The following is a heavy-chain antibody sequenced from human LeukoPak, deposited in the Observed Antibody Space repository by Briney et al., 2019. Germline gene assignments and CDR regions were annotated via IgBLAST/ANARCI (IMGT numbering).Heavy chain of an antibody. V-gene: IGHV4-39*07. D-gene: IGHD6-19*01. CDR2: IYYSGST. J-gene: IGHJ1*01. CDR3: ARDHSSGWYEPFQH. CDR1: GGSISSSSYY. Sequence: SETLSLTCTVSGGSISSSSYYWGWIRQPPGKGLEWIGSIYYSGSTYYNPSLKSRVTISVDTSKNQFSLKLSSVTAADTAVYYCARDHSSGWYEPFQHWGQGTLVTVSS.